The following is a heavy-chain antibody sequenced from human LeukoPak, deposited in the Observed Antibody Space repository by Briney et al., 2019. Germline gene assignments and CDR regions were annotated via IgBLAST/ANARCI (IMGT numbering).Heavy chain of an antibody. CDR1: GFTFRDYW. J-gene: IGHJ4*02. D-gene: IGHD6-13*01. V-gene: IGHV3-7*01. Sequence: GGSLRLSCQASGFTFRDYWMTWVRQAPGKGLEWVANVKQDGTEKFYVDSVKGRFTISIDNGKNSLYLQMNSLRVEDTAIYYCARAGGTSWADYWGQGTLVTVSS. CDR2: VKQDGTEK. CDR3: ARAGGTSWADY.